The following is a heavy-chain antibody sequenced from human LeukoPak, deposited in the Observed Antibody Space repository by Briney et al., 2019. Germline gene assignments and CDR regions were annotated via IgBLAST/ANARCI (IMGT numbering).Heavy chain of an antibody. CDR3: ARAKEVRYDFWSGYYTPDYYYYGMDV. CDR1: GYTFTSYH. Sequence: ASVKVSCKASGYTFTSYHMHWVRQAPGEGLEWMGIINPSGGSTSYAQKFQGRVTMTRDTSTSTVYMELSSLRSEDTAVYYCARAKEVRYDFWSGYYTPDYYYYGMDVWGQGTTVTVSS. J-gene: IGHJ6*02. CDR2: INPSGGST. V-gene: IGHV1-46*01. D-gene: IGHD3-3*01.